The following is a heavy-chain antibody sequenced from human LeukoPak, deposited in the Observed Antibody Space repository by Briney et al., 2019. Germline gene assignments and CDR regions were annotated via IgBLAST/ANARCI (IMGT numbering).Heavy chain of an antibody. CDR2: IYYSGTT. CDR1: AYSISSTYY. CDR3: ARALCINGICEWFDP. V-gene: IGHV4-38-2*01. J-gene: IGHJ5*02. D-gene: IGHD2-8*01. Sequence: SETLSLTCAVSAYSISSTYYWGWVRQPPEKGLEWIGSIYYSGTTYYNPSLGSRVPMSVDTSKNQFTLKLRSVTAADTAVYYCARALCINGICEWFDPWGQGTLVTVSS.